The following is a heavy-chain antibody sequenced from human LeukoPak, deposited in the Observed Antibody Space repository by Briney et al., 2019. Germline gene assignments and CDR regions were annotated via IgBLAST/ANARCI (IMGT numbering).Heavy chain of an antibody. CDR2: ISRSGDTL. Sequence: GGSLRLSCAASGFPFRDYYMTWIRQAPGKGLEWISYISRSGDTLYYADSVEGRFTISRDNAKNSLFLQMNSLRADDTAVYYCAREVVIFPDYYYYGMDVWAKGPRSPSP. D-gene: IGHD2/OR15-2a*01. CDR3: AREVVIFPDYYYYGMDV. CDR1: GFPFRDYY. J-gene: IGHJ6*02. V-gene: IGHV3-11*01.